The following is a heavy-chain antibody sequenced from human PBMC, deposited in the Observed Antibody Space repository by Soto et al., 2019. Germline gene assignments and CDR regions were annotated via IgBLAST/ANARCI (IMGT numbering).Heavy chain of an antibody. CDR3: ARDSWSQY. J-gene: IGHJ1*01. Sequence: EVQLVESGGGVVQPGGSLRLSCAASGFSVSSNYMNWVRQAPGKGLEWVSIIRNGGDTYYADSVKDRFTVSRDNSKNTIFLQMNSLRVEDTAVYYCARDSWSQYWGQGTLVTVSS. D-gene: IGHD2-15*01. V-gene: IGHV3-66*01. CDR2: IRNGGDT. CDR1: GFSVSSNY.